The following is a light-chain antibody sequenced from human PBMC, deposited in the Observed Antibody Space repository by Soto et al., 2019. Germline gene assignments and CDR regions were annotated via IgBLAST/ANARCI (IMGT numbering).Light chain of an antibody. CDR1: QSITNY. Sequence: DIQMTQSPSSLPASVGDRVTITCRASQSITNYLSWYQQRPGKAPKLLIHAASNLQSGVPSRFSGSGSETDFSLTLSSLQTEDFATYVCPQSYSAPRTFGQGTKVEIK. J-gene: IGKJ2*01. V-gene: IGKV1-39*01. CDR2: AAS. CDR3: PQSYSAPRT.